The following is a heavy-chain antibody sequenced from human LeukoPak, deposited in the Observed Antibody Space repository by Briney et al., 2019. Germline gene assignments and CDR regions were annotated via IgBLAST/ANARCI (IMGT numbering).Heavy chain of an antibody. J-gene: IGHJ4*02. Sequence: ASVKVSCKASGYTFTSYGIIWVRQAPGQGLEWMGWISAHNGDTNYAQNLQGRVTMATDTSTRTAYTELRSLRSEDTAVYYCATTRDIVVVPAAPAPFDYWGQGTLVTVSS. V-gene: IGHV1-18*01. D-gene: IGHD2-2*01. CDR3: ATTRDIVVVPAAPAPFDY. CDR1: GYTFTSYG. CDR2: ISAHNGDT.